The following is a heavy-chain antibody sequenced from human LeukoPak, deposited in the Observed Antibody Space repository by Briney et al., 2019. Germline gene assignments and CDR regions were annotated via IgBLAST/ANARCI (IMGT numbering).Heavy chain of an antibody. V-gene: IGHV3-30-3*01. CDR1: GFTFSSYA. CDR3: AREEPELGYFDY. Sequence: PGRSLRLSCAASGFTFSSYAMHWVRQAPGKGLEWVAVISYDGGNKYYADSVKGRFTISKDNSKNTLYLQMNSLRAEDTAVYYCAREEPELGYFDYWGQGTLVTVSS. J-gene: IGHJ4*02. CDR2: ISYDGGNK. D-gene: IGHD1-14*01.